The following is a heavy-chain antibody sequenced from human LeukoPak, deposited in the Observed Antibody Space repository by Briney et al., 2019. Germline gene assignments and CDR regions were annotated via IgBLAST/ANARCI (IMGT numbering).Heavy chain of an antibody. CDR2: IFRIGST. Sequence: SETLSLTCTVSGFSITTGYYWAWIRQPPGKGLEWIGTIFRIGSTYYNPSLKSRVTISVDTSKNQFSLKLSSVTAADTAIYYCAKMGNPAAVTTDYWGQGTLVTVSS. CDR3: AKMGNPAAVTTDY. CDR1: GFSITTGYY. D-gene: IGHD4-17*01. V-gene: IGHV4-38-2*02. J-gene: IGHJ4*02.